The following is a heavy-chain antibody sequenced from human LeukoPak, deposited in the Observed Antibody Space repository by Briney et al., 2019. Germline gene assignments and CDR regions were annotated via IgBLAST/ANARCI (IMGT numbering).Heavy chain of an antibody. CDR2: ISSSGSDI. V-gene: IGHV3-48*03. J-gene: IGHJ1*01. Sequence: GGSLRLSCVVSGFTYSSYEMNWVRQAPGKGLEWISYISSSGSDIYYADSVKGRFTISRDNANNSLYLQMNSLRAEDTAVYYCAKDSMIVSTASGEYFQHWGQGTLVTVSS. CDR3: AKDSMIVSTASGEYFQH. D-gene: IGHD3-22*01. CDR1: GFTYSSYE.